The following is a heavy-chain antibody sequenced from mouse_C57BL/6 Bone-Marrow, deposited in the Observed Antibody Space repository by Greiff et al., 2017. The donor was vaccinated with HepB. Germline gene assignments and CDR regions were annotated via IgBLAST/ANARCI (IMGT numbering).Heavy chain of an antibody. CDR2: IYIGNGYT. CDR3: ARRVPGFPGAMDY. CDR1: GYTFTSYG. D-gene: IGHD6-1*01. Sequence: VHVKQSGAELVRPGSSVKMSCKTSGYTFTSYGINWVKQRPGQGLEWIGYIYIGNGYTEYNEKFKGKATLTSDTSSSTAYMQLSSLTSEDSAIYFCARRVPGFPGAMDYWGQGTSVTVSS. J-gene: IGHJ4*01. V-gene: IGHV1-58*01.